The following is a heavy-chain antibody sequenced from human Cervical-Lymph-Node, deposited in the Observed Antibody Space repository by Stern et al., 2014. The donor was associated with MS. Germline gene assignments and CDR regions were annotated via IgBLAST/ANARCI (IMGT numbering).Heavy chain of an antibody. CDR2: MYWDDDR. CDR3: AHSSLSVGVSFDY. Sequence: QVTLRESGPTLVKPTQTLTLTCRVSGFSLSSVGVGVGWIRQPPGKALEWLALMYWDDDRRDRPSLKGRLTITKDTSKNLVVLKMTNMDPMDTATYYCAHSSLSVGVSFDYWGQGTLITVSS. D-gene: IGHD3-10*01. J-gene: IGHJ4*02. V-gene: IGHV2-5*02. CDR1: GFSLSSVGVG.